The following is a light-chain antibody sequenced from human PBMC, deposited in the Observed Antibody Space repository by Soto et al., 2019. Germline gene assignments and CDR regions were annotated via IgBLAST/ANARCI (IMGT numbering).Light chain of an antibody. CDR3: ETWDSNTRV. V-gene: IGLV4-60*02. Sequence: QLVLTQSSSASASLASSVKLTCTLSSGHRSYIIAWHQQQPGKAPRYLMKLEGSGNYNKGSGVPDRFSGSSSGADRYLTIYNLQFEDEADYYCETWDSNTRVFGGGTKVTVL. CDR1: SGHRSYI. CDR2: LEGSGNY. J-gene: IGLJ3*02.